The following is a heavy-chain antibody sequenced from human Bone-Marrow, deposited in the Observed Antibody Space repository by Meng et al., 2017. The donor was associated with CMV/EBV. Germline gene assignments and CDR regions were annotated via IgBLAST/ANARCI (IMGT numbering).Heavy chain of an antibody. CDR1: GGTFSSYA. D-gene: IGHD3-22*01. V-gene: IGHV1-69*05. Sequence: SVKVSCKASGGTFSSYAISWVRQAPGQGLEWMGEIIPIFGTANYAQKFQGRVTITTDESTSTAYMELSSLRSEDTAVYYCAREGQYYYDSSGSFDYWGQGTLVTVSS. CDR3: AREGQYYYDSSGSFDY. CDR2: IIPIFGTA. J-gene: IGHJ4*02.